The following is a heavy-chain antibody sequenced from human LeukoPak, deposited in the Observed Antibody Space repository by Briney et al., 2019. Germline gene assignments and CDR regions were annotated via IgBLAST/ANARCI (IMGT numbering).Heavy chain of an antibody. CDR2: INHSGST. CDR1: GGSFSGYY. J-gene: IGHJ6*03. CDR3: ARRAPYFNYYMDV. V-gene: IGHV4-34*01. Sequence: PSETLSLTCAVYGGSFSGYYWSWIRQPPGKGLEWIGEINHSGSTNYNPSLKSRVTISIDTSKNQFSLKLSSVTAADTAPYFCARRAPYFNYYMDVWGKGTTVTVSS.